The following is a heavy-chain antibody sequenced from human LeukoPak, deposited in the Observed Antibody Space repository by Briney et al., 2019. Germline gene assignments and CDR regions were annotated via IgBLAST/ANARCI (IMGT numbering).Heavy chain of an antibody. CDR1: GHTFTSYD. CDR2: MNPNSGNT. D-gene: IGHD2-21*02. V-gene: IGHV1-8*01. CDR3: ARDRIAYCGGDCYSTWYY. J-gene: IGHJ4*02. Sequence: ASVKVSCKASGHTFTSYDINWVRQATGQGLEWMGWMNPNSGNTGYAQKFQGRVTMTRNTSISTAYMELSSLRSEDTAVYYCARDRIAYCGGDCYSTWYYWGQGTLVTVSS.